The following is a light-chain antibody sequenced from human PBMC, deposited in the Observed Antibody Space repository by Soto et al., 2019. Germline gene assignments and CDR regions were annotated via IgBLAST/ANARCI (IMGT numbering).Light chain of an antibody. CDR2: AAS. Sequence: IQLTQSPSSLSASVGDRVTITCRASQAISSYLAWYQQKPGKAPKLLIYAASTLQSGVPSRFSGSASGTELTLTISSLQPEDFATYYCQQVSGYPLNFGGGTKVDIK. CDR1: QAISSY. CDR3: QQVSGYPLN. J-gene: IGKJ4*01. V-gene: IGKV1-9*01.